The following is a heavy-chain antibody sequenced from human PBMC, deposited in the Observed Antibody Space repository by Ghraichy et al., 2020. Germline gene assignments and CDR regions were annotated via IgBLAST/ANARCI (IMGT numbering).Heavy chain of an antibody. D-gene: IGHD3-10*01. Sequence: SQTLSLTCAVYGGSFSGYYWSWIRQPPGKGLEWIGEINHSGSTNYNPSLKSRVTISVDTSKNQFSLKLSSVTAADTAVYYCATDFTMVRGVISRPLYFDYWGQGTLVTVSS. J-gene: IGHJ4*02. CDR2: INHSGST. V-gene: IGHV4-34*01. CDR3: ATDFTMVRGVISRPLYFDY. CDR1: GGSFSGYY.